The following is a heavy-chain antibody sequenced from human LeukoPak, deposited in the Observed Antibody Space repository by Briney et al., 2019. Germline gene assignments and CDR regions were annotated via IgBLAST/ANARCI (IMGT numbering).Heavy chain of an antibody. CDR3: ARGPVVYYYYMDA. CDR1: GFTFSSYG. J-gene: IGHJ6*03. CDR2: IWYDGSNK. Sequence: GGSLRLSCAASGFTFSSYGMHWVRQAPGKGLEWVAVIWYDGSNKYYADSVKGRFTISRDNSKSTLYLQMNSLRAEDTAVYYCARGPVVYYYYMDAWGKGTTVTVSS. V-gene: IGHV3-33*01. D-gene: IGHD4-23*01.